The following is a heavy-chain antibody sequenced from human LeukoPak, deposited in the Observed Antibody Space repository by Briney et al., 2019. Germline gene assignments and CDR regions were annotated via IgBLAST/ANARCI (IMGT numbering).Heavy chain of an antibody. CDR2: ISSSSYI. CDR3: ARRAHSSSPSSPWDY. V-gene: IGHV3-21*01. D-gene: IGHD6-6*01. Sequence: PGGSLRLSCAASGFTFSSYSMNWVRQAPGKGLEWVSSISSSSYIYYADSVKGRFTISRDNAKNSLYLQMNSLRAEDTAVYYCARRAHSSSPSSPWDYWGQGTLVTVSS. CDR1: GFTFSSYS. J-gene: IGHJ4*02.